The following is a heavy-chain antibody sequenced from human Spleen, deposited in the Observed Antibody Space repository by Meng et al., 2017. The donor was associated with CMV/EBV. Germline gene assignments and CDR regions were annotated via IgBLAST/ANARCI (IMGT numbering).Heavy chain of an antibody. Sequence: LSLTCATSGFTFSSFGMHWVRQPPGKGLEWVAFIEYNGRDKYYSDSVKGRFTISRDNAQNSLYLQMNSLRAEDTAVYYCARGYCGSDSCPPKAWGQGTLVTVSS. CDR3: ARGYCGSDSCPPKA. CDR2: IEYNGRDK. CDR1: GFTFSSFG. D-gene: IGHD2-21*02. V-gene: IGHV3-33*01. J-gene: IGHJ5*02.